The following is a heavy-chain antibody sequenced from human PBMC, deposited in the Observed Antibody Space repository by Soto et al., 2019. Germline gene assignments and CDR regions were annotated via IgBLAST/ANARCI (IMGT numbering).Heavy chain of an antibody. D-gene: IGHD3-3*01. J-gene: IGHJ6*04. CDR3: ARYQYWRDYLDA. Sequence: ASVKVSCKASGYTFTANYVHWVRQAPGQGLEWMGWINPHTGGTDYAQTFQGRVTMTRDTSISTAYMELSRLASDDTAVYYCARYQYWRDYLDAWGKGTTVTVSS. V-gene: IGHV1-2*02. CDR2: INPHTGGT. CDR1: GYTFTANY.